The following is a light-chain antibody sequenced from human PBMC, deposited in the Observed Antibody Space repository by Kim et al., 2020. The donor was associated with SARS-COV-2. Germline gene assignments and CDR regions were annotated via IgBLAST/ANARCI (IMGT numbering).Light chain of an antibody. CDR2: AAS. Sequence: YASRGDRVTITCRASQGISNSLNWYQQKPGKAPSLLIYAASSLHSGVPSRFSGSGSGTDFTLTISSLQPEDFATYYCQQSYSLPGTFGQGTKLEI. CDR1: QGISNS. CDR3: QQSYSLPGT. V-gene: IGKV1-39*01. J-gene: IGKJ2*01.